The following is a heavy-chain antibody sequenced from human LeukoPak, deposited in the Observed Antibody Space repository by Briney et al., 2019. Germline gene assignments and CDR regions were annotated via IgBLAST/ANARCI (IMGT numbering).Heavy chain of an antibody. V-gene: IGHV4-59*01. CDR2: IHYSGST. J-gene: IGHJ3*02. D-gene: IGHD3-16*01. Sequence: KPSETLSLTCTVSGGSMINYYWSWIRQPPGKGLEWIGYIHYSGSTNYNPSRKSRVTISADTSKNQFSLKLSSVTAADTAVYYCARVWSDAFDIWGQGTVVTVSS. CDR1: GGSMINYY. CDR3: ARVWSDAFDI.